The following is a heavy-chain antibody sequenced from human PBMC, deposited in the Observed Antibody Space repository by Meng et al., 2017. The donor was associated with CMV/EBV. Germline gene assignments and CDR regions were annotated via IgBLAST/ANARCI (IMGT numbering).Heavy chain of an antibody. CDR2: LGGAGGIT. CDR1: GFTLKTQM. V-gene: IGHV3-23*01. J-gene: IGHJ4*02. CDR3: AKDPIAHAGSYFGS. Sequence: GGSLRLSCVVSGFTLKTQMMTWVRQAPGKGLEWVAGLGGAGGITLYADSVKGRFTISRDKSKNTLYLEMNSLRADDTALYFCAKDPIAHAGSYFGSWGQGTLVTVSS. D-gene: IGHD2-15*01.